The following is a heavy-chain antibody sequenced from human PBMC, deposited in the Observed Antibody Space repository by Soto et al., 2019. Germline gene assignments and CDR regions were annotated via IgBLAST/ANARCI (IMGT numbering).Heavy chain of an antibody. CDR3: ARAHYCSGGSCYYANWFDP. D-gene: IGHD2-15*01. V-gene: IGHV1-2*04. J-gene: IGHJ5*02. Sequence: ASVKVSCKASGYTFTGYYMHWVRQAPGQGLEWMGWINPNSGGTNYAQKFQGWVTMTRDTSISTAYMELSRLRSDDTAVYYCARAHYCSGGSCYYANWFDPWGQGTLVTVSS. CDR1: GYTFTGYY. CDR2: INPNSGGT.